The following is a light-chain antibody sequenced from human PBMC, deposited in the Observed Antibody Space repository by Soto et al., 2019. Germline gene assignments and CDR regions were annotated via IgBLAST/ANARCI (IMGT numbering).Light chain of an antibody. V-gene: IGKV1-39*01. Sequence: EIQMTQSPSSLSASVGDRVTITCRASQGISTSLNWYQQKPGKAPKLLIYAASSLQSGVPSRFSGSGSETDFTLTISSLQPEDFATYSCQHSTTWTFGQGTKVDIK. CDR2: AAS. J-gene: IGKJ1*01. CDR1: QGISTS. CDR3: QHSTTWT.